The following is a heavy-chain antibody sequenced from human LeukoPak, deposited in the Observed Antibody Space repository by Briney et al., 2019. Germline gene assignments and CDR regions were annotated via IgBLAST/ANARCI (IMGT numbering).Heavy chain of an antibody. D-gene: IGHD1-7*01. CDR1: GFTFSSYA. CDR2: ISGSRGAT. Sequence: GGSLRLSCAASGFTFSSYAMSWVRQAPGKGLEWVSAISGSRGATYYADSVKGRFTISRDNSKNTLYLQMNSLRAEDTAVYYCVKGRYNWNYGGVFDYWGQGTLVIVSS. V-gene: IGHV3-23*01. J-gene: IGHJ4*02. CDR3: VKGRYNWNYGGVFDY.